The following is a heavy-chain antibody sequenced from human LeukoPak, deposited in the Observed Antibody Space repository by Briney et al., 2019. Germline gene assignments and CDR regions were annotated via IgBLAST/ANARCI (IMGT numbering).Heavy chain of an antibody. Sequence: GGSLRLSCVASGFAFNTQAMHWVRQAPGKGLEWLAVMSLDGSSIYYADSVRGRFTISRDNSKNTLFLQMSSLRVDDMAVYYCARDRGKLRYLDLWGQGTLLTVSS. CDR1: GFAFNTQA. V-gene: IGHV3-30*15. CDR3: ARDRGKLRYLDL. J-gene: IGHJ4*02. CDR2: MSLDGSSI. D-gene: IGHD3-9*01.